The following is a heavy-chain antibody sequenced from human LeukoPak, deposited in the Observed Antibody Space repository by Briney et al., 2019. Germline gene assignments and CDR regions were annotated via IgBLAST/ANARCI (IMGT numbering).Heavy chain of an antibody. CDR2: IWSNGNNR. Sequence: GSLRLSFAASGFPFSSYGMDWVPPAPSKGLEGVAVIWSNGNNRYYADSVKGRFTFSRDNSKNTLSLQMNSLRAEDTAVYYCAKERGPFDAFDIWGQGTMVTVSS. CDR1: GFPFSSYG. CDR3: AKERGPFDAFDI. V-gene: IGHV3-33*06. J-gene: IGHJ3*02.